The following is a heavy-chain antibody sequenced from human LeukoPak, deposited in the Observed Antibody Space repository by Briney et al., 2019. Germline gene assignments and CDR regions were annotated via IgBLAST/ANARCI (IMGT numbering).Heavy chain of an antibody. V-gene: IGHV4-34*01. D-gene: IGHD3-3*01. CDR3: ARGPIDFWSGPPYYYYGMDV. Sequence: SETLSLTCAVYGGSFSGYYWSWICQPPGKGLEWIGEINHSGSTNYNPSLKSRVTISVDTSKNQFSLKLSSVTAADTAVYYCARGPIDFWSGPPYYYYGMDVWGQGTTVTVSS. CDR1: GGSFSGYY. CDR2: INHSGST. J-gene: IGHJ6*02.